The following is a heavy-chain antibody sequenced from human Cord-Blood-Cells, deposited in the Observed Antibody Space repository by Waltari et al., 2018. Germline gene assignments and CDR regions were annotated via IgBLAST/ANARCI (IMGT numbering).Heavy chain of an antibody. J-gene: IGHJ4*02. V-gene: IGHV5-51*01. Sequence: EVQLVQSGAEVKKPGESRKISCKGPGYSLTSYWIGWVRKMPGKGLEWMGINYPGDSDARNSPSFQGQVTSSADKSISTAYLQWSSLKASDTAMYYCARQYYDFWSGYYYFDYWGQGTLVTVSS. CDR3: ARQYYDFWSGYYYFDY. CDR2: NYPGDSDA. CDR1: GYSLTSYW. D-gene: IGHD3-3*01.